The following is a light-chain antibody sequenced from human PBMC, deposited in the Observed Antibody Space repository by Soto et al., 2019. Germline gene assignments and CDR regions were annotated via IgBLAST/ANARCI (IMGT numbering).Light chain of an antibody. CDR2: SNS. J-gene: IGLJ1*01. CDR1: SSNVGSNT. Sequence: QPVLTQPPSAYGTPGQRVTIPCSGSSSNVGSNTVNWYQQLPGAAPKLLIYSNSQRPSGVPDRFSGSKSGTSASLAISGPQSEDEADYYCAAWDDSLNGYVFGTGTKVTVL. CDR3: AAWDDSLNGYV. V-gene: IGLV1-44*01.